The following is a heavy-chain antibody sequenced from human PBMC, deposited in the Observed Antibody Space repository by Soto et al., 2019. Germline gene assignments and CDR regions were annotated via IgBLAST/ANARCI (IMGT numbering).Heavy chain of an antibody. CDR1: GFTFSSYW. Sequence: PGGSLRLSCAASGFTFSSYWMSWVRQAPGKGLEWVANIKQDGSEKYYVDSVKGRFTVSRDNSKNSLFLQMNSLRAEDTALYYCAKDRGRLIRGVILDFWGQGTLVTVSS. J-gene: IGHJ4*02. V-gene: IGHV3-7*03. CDR2: IKQDGSEK. D-gene: IGHD3-10*01. CDR3: AKDRGRLIRGVILDF.